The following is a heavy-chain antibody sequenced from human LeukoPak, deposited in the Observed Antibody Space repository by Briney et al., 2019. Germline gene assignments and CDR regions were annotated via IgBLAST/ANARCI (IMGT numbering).Heavy chain of an antibody. J-gene: IGHJ4*02. CDR1: GGSITSGRYY. CDR2: SYYTGST. V-gene: IGHV4-31*03. Sequence: SETLSLTCSVSGGSITSGRYYWTWIRQYPEKGLEWIGYSYYTGSTHYKPSLKSRVAISLDKSKNQLSLNLTSATAADTAVYYCARATYDLLTGYYLDSWGQGTLVTVSS. CDR3: ARATYDLLTGYYLDS. D-gene: IGHD3-9*01.